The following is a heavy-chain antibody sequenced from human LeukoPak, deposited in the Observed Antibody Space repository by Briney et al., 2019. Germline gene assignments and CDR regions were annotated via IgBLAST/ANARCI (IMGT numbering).Heavy chain of an antibody. CDR3: AGARTWADGNFDY. Sequence: SVKVPCKASGGTFSSYAISWVRQAPGQGLEWMGGIIPIFGTANYAQKFQGRVTITADESTSTAYMELSSLRSEDTAVYYCAGARTWADGNFDYWGQGTLVTVSS. CDR1: GGTFSSYA. CDR2: IIPIFGTA. J-gene: IGHJ4*02. D-gene: IGHD1-26*01. V-gene: IGHV1-69*01.